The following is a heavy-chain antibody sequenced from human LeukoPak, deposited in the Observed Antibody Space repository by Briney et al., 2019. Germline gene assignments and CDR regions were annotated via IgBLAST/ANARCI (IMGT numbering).Heavy chain of an antibody. CDR3: ASPGRSGYFYDFGY. D-gene: IGHD3-22*01. CDR1: GFTFSTYS. CDR2: ITSSSSYI. Sequence: PGRSLRLSCAASGFTFSTYSMGWVRQAPGKGLEWVSYITSSSSYIYYADSLKGRLTISRDNAKRSLYLQVDSLRAEDTAVYYCASPGRSGYFYDFGYWGQGTLVTVSS. J-gene: IGHJ4*02. V-gene: IGHV3-21*01.